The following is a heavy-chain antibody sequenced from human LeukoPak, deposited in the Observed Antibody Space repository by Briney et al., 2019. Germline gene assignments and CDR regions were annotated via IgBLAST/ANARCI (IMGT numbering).Heavy chain of an antibody. CDR1: GYTFTGYY. J-gene: IGHJ4*02. D-gene: IGHD2-2*01. Sequence: ASVKVSCTASGYTFTGYYMHWVRQAPGQGLEWMGWINPNSGGTNYAQKFQGRVTMDRDTSISTAYMELSRLRSDDTAVYYCARGKYQLLRGFDYWGQGTLVTVSS. V-gene: IGHV1-2*02. CDR2: INPNSGGT. CDR3: ARGKYQLLRGFDY.